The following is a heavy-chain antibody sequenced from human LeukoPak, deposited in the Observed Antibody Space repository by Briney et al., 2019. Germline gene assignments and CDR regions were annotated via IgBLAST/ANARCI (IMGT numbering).Heavy chain of an antibody. D-gene: IGHD2-2*01. CDR3: ARELSNSGVGTWFDP. CDR2: INPNSGGT. CDR1: GFTFTGYY. Sequence: PGGSLRLSCAASGFTFTGYYMHWVRQAPGQGLEWMGWINPNSGGTNYAQKFQGWVTMTRDTSISTAYMELSRLRSDDTAVYYCARELSNSGVGTWFDPWGQGTLVTVSS. V-gene: IGHV1-2*04. J-gene: IGHJ5*02.